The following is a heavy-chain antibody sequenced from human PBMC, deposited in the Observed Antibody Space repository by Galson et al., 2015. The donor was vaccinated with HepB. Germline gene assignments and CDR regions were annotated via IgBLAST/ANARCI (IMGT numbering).Heavy chain of an antibody. J-gene: IGHJ4*02. CDR3: AREDLPQSPIAAAGTDFDY. Sequence: SVKVSCKASGYTFTGYYMHWVRQAPGQGLEWMGWINPNSGGTNYAQKFQGRVTMTRDTSISTAYMELSRLRSDDTAVYYCAREDLPQSPIAAAGTDFDYWGQGTLVTVSS. CDR2: INPNSGGT. D-gene: IGHD6-13*01. V-gene: IGHV1-2*02. CDR1: GYTFTGYY.